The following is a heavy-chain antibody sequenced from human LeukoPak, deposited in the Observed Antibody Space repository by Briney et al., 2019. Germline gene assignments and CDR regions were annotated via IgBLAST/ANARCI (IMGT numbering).Heavy chain of an antibody. Sequence: GGSLRLSCAASGFSFSSYAMSWVREAPARGLEWVSSLRGNGDTFYADSVKGRFTLSRDDSRNTVYLQLNNLRVEDTAVYYCAKANWVSNTDAVFWGQGTVVTVSS. CDR2: LRGNGDT. V-gene: IGHV3-23*01. CDR3: AKANWVSNTDAVF. CDR1: GFSFSSYA. J-gene: IGHJ4*02. D-gene: IGHD1/OR15-1a*01.